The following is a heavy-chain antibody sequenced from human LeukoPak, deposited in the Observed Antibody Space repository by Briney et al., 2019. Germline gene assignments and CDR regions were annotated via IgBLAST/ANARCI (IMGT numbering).Heavy chain of an antibody. J-gene: IGHJ2*01. D-gene: IGHD5-12*01. CDR3: ARAVGGGYDQCFDL. Sequence: ASVKVSCKASGYTFTGYYMHWVRQAPGQGLEWMGWINTNTGNPTYAQGFTGRFVFSLDTSVSTAYLQISSLKAEDTAVYYCARAVGGGYDQCFDLWGRGTLVTVSS. CDR2: INTNTGNP. CDR1: GYTFTGYY. V-gene: IGHV7-4-1*02.